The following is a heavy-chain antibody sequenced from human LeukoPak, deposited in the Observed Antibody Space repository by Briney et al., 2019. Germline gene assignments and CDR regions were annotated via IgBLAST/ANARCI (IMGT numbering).Heavy chain of an antibody. J-gene: IGHJ4*02. D-gene: IGHD2-2*01. CDR3: ARASSTSTWHHLGS. CDR1: GFIFSSYV. V-gene: IGHV3-64*01. Sequence: GGSLRLSCAASGFIFSSYVMHWVRQAPGKGLEYVSSISSNGVNTYYANSVKGRFTISRDNSKNTLYLQMGSLRAEDMAVYYCARASSTSTWHHLGSWGQGTLVTVSS. CDR2: ISSNGVNT.